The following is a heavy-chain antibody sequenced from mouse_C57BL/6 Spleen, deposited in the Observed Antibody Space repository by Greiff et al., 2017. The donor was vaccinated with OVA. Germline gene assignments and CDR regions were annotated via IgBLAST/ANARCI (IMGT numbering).Heavy chain of an antibody. CDR3: ARSSYYGSIYGAWFAY. J-gene: IGHJ3*01. D-gene: IGHD1-1*01. V-gene: IGHV5-17*01. Sequence: EVKLMESGGGLVKPGGSLKLSCAASGFTFSDYGMHWVRQAPEKGLEWVAYISSGSSTIYYADTVKGRFTISRDNAKNTLFLQMTSLRSEDTAMYYCARSSYYGSIYGAWFAYWGQGTLVTVSA. CDR1: GFTFSDYG. CDR2: ISSGSSTI.